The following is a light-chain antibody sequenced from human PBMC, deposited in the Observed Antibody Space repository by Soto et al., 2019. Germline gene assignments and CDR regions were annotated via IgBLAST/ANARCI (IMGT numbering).Light chain of an antibody. Sequence: DIQMTQSPSTLSASVGDRVTITCRASHSISSWLAWYQQKPGKAPKLLIYKASSLESGVPSRFSGSGSGTEFTLTIRSLQPDDCATYYCQQYNSYPETFGQGTKVEIK. V-gene: IGKV1-5*03. CDR3: QQYNSYPET. CDR2: KAS. J-gene: IGKJ1*01. CDR1: HSISSW.